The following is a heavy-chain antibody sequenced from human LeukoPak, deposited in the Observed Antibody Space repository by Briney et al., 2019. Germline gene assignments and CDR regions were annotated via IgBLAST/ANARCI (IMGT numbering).Heavy chain of an antibody. CDR1: GFTFSDYY. CDR2: ISSSGSTI. V-gene: IGHV3-11*04. CDR3: ATLVVAANYYYYYMDV. Sequence: PGGSLRLSCAASGFTFSDYYMSWIRQAPGKGLEWVSYISSSGSTIYYADSVKGRFTISRDNAKNSLYLQMNSLRAEDTAVYYCATLVVAANYYYYYMDVWGKGTTVTVSS. D-gene: IGHD2-15*01. J-gene: IGHJ6*03.